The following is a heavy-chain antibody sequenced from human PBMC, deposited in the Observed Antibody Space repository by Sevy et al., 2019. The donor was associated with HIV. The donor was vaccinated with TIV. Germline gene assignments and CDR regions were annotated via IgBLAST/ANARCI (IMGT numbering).Heavy chain of an antibody. CDR3: ARVIQYTIFGVVIPNDAFDI. D-gene: IGHD3-3*01. CDR1: GFTFSSYG. Sequence: GGSLRLSCAASGFTFSSYGMHWVRQAPGKGLEWVAVIWYDGSNKYYADSVKGRFTISRDNSKNTLYLKMNSLRAEDTAVYYCARVIQYTIFGVVIPNDAFDIWGQGTMVTVSS. J-gene: IGHJ3*02. V-gene: IGHV3-33*01. CDR2: IWYDGSNK.